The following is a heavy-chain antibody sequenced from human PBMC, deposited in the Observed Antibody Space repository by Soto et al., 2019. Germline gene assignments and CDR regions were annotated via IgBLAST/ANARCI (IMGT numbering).Heavy chain of an antibody. Sequence: PSQTLSLTCAISGDSVSSNSAAWNWVRQSPSRGLEWLGRTYYRSKWYNDYAASVTSRISINPDTSQNQISLQLNSVSFEDTAVYYCARSVYDFWTGRCAAFDIWGQGTMVTVSS. CDR3: ARSVYDFWTGRCAAFDI. CDR2: TYYRSKWYN. V-gene: IGHV6-1*01. J-gene: IGHJ3*02. CDR1: GDSVSSNSAA. D-gene: IGHD3-3*01.